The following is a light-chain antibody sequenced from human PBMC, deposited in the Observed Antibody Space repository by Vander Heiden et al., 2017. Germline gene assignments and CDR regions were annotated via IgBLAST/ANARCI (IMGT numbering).Light chain of an antibody. CDR1: QDIRSW. J-gene: IGKJ4*01. CDR3: QQANSFPVT. V-gene: IGKV1-12*01. Sequence: QTTQPPSSVSASVGDRVTISCRASQDIRSWLAWFQQKPGKAPKLLIYAASNLQNGVPSRFSGSGSGTDFTLTISSLQPEDFATYYCQQANSFPVTFGGGTKVEL. CDR2: AAS.